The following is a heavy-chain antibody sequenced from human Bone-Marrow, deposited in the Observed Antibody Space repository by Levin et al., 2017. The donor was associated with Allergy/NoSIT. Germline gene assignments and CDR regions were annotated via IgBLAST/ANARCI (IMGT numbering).Heavy chain of an antibody. V-gene: IGHV3-30*18. Sequence: GGSLRLSCAASGFTFSSYGMHWVRQAPGKGLEWVAVISYDGSNKYYADSVKGRFTISRDNSKNTLYLQMNSLRAEDTAVYYCAKDRTIVGVGADYWGQGTLVTVSS. CDR1: GFTFSSYG. CDR3: AKDRTIVGVGADY. D-gene: IGHD3-3*01. CDR2: ISYDGSNK. J-gene: IGHJ4*02.